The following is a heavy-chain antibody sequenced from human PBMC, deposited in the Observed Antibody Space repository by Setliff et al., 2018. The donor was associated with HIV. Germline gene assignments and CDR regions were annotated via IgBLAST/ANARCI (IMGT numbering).Heavy chain of an antibody. D-gene: IGHD4-17*01. V-gene: IGHV4-61*02. CDR3: ARLGMTTAGIGDVFDI. Sequence: SETLSLTCTVSGDSISSGFYYWSWIRQPAGKALEWIGRISTSGSTNHNPSLKSRVTISVDTSKNQSSLKVRSVTAADTAVYYCARLGMTTAGIGDVFDIWGQGTMVTVSS. J-gene: IGHJ3*02. CDR1: GDSISSGFYY. CDR2: ISTSGST.